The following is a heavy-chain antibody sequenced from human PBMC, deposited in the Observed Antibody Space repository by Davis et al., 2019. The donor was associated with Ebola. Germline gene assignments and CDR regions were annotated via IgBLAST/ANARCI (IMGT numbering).Heavy chain of an antibody. CDR1: GFTFDDYA. CDR3: AKEKGYCSGGLCTVRFFYYAMDV. CDR2: ISWNSGNI. D-gene: IGHD2-15*01. Sequence: SLKISCAASGFTFDDYAMHWVRQAPGKGLEWVSSISWNSGNIGYADSVKGRFTISRDNAKNSLYLQMNSLRAEDTALYYCAKEKGYCSGGLCTVRFFYYAMDVWGQGTTVTVSS. J-gene: IGHJ6*02. V-gene: IGHV3-9*01.